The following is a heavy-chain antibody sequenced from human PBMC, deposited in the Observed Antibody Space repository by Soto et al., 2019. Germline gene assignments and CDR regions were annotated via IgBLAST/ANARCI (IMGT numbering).Heavy chain of an antibody. CDR1: GYIFTSWR. CDR2: INPYNGKT. CDR3: ARESGGLDP. J-gene: IGHJ5*02. V-gene: IGHV1-18*01. Sequence: ASVTVSCKASGYIFTSWRITWVRQAPGQGLEYMGWINPYNGKTNYAQKFQGRVTMTTDTSTNTAYMELGSLRSDDTALYYCARESGGLDPWGQGTLVTVSS.